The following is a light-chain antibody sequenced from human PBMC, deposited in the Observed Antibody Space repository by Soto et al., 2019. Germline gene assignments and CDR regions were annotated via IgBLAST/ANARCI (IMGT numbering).Light chain of an antibody. CDR1: QSVNNN. Sequence: EVVMTQSPALLSVSPGERVTLSCRASQSVNNNLAWYQQQPGQAPRLLIYDTSSRATGVPARFSGSGSGTEFTLTISSLKAEDFAVYYCQQYNDRPPFTFGGGTKVEI. CDR3: QQYNDRPPFT. V-gene: IGKV3-15*01. CDR2: DTS. J-gene: IGKJ4*01.